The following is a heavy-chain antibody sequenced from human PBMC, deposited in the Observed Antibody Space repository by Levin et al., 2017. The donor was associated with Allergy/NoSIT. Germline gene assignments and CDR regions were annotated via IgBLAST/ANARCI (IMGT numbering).Heavy chain of an antibody. J-gene: IGHJ6*02. D-gene: IGHD6-19*01. V-gene: IGHV7-4-1*02. CDR3: ARDGEEQWLVRYYYYGMDV. CDR2: INTNTGNP. CDR1: GYTFTSYA. Sequence: ASVKVSCKASGYTFTSYAMNWVRQAPGQGLEWMGWINTNTGNPTYAQGFTGRFVFSLDTSVSTAYLQISSLKAEDTAVYYCARDGEEQWLVRYYYYGMDVWGQGTTVTVSS.